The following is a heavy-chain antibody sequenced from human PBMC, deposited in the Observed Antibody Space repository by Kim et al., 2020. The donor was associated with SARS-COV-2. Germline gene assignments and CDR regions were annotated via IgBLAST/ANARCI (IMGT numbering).Heavy chain of an antibody. CDR3: ARGIAVAGSIYYYYGMDV. CDR1: GDSVSSNSAA. D-gene: IGHD6-19*01. J-gene: IGHJ6*02. Sequence: QTLSLTCAISGDSVSSNSAAWNWIRQSPSRGLEWLGRTYYRSKWYNDYAVSVKSRITINPDTSKNQFSLQLNSVTPEDTAVYYCARGIAVAGSIYYYYGMDVWGRGTTVTVSS. CDR2: TYYRSKWYN. V-gene: IGHV6-1*01.